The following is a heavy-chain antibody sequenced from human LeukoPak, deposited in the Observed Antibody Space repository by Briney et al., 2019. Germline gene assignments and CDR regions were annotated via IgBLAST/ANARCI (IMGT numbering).Heavy chain of an antibody. J-gene: IGHJ5*02. CDR3: ARAPYSSSWYNWFDP. CDR2: INHSGST. V-gene: IGHV4-34*01. CDR1: GGSFSGYY. D-gene: IGHD6-13*01. Sequence: KSSETLSLTCAVYGGSFSGYYWSWIRQPPGKGLEWIGEINHSGSTNYNPSLKSRVTISVDTSKNQFSLKLSSVTAADTAVYYCARAPYSSSWYNWFDPWGQGTLVTVSS.